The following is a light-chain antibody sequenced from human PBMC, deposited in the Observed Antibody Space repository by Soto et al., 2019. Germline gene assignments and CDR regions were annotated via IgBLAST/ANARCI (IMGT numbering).Light chain of an antibody. Sequence: EIVLTQSPATLSLSPGERATLSCRASQSVSSYLAWYQQKTGQAPRLLIYDASNRATGIPARFSGSGSGTDFTLTISSLEPEDFAVYYCQQRSNWFITFGQGTRLEIK. CDR3: QQRSNWFIT. V-gene: IGKV3-11*01. CDR1: QSVSSY. CDR2: DAS. J-gene: IGKJ5*01.